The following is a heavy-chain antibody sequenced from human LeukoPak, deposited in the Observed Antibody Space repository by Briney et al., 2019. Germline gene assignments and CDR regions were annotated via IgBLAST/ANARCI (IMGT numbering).Heavy chain of an antibody. D-gene: IGHD6-13*01. CDR2: INTDGSST. J-gene: IGHJ3*02. V-gene: IGHV3-74*01. CDR1: GFTFSSYW. Sequence: GGSLRLSCAASGFTFSSYWMHWVRQAPGKGLVWVSRINTDGSSTSYADSVKGRFTISRDNAKNTLYLQMNSLRAEDTAVYYCARGSTPAAGSSSQARRAFDIWGQGTMVIVSS. CDR3: ARGSTPAAGSSSQARRAFDI.